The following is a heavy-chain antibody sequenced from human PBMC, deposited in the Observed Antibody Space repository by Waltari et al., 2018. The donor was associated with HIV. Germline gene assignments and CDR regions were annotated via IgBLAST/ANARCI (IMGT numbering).Heavy chain of an antibody. D-gene: IGHD2-21*02. CDR3: ARRAVVVTAKGPFDP. V-gene: IGHV4-39*01. J-gene: IGHJ5*02. CDR2: ISYSGST. Sequence: LPLQESGPGLVKPSETLSLTCTVSGDSISRSSSYWGWIRQPPGKGLEWIGSISYSGSTYYNPSLKSRVTISVDTSKNQFSLKLSSVTAADTAVYYCARRAVVVTAKGPFDPWGQGTLVTVSS. CDR1: GDSISRSSSY.